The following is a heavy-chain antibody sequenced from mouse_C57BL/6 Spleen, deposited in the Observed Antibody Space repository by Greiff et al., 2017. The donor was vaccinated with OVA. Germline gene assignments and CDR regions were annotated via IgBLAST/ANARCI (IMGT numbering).Heavy chain of an antibody. CDR1: GYTFTDYE. CDR3: TRKVYAMDY. CDR2: IDPETGGT. V-gene: IGHV1-15*01. J-gene: IGHJ4*01. Sequence: QVQLQQSGAELVRPGASVTLSCKASGYTFTDYEMHWVKQTPVHGLEWIGAIDPETGGTAYNQKFKGKAILTADKSTSTAYMELRSLTSEDSAVYYCTRKVYAMDYWGQGTSVTVSS.